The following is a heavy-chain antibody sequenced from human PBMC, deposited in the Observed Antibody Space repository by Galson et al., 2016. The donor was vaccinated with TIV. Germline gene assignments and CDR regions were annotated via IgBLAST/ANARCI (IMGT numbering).Heavy chain of an antibody. CDR3: ARGFPPGYGSSFNDY. D-gene: IGHD6-13*01. J-gene: IGHJ4*02. V-gene: IGHV3-7*01. CDR2: IKRDGSEK. CDR1: GFTFSSYW. Sequence: SLRLSCAASGFTFSSYWMSWVRQAPGKGLEWVANIKRDGSEKYYVDSVKGRFTISRDNAKNSLFLQMNSLRAEDRAVYYCARGFPPGYGSSFNDYWGQGTLVTVSS.